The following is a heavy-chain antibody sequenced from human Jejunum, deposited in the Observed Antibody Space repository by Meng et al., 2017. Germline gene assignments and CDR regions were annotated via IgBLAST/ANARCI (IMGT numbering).Heavy chain of an antibody. J-gene: IGHJ4*02. CDR1: GFTFEDHA. CDR2: ISWNGDTM. CDR3: ARDVSAVAGFYLDY. V-gene: IGHV3-9*01. Sequence: SLKISCAASGFTFEDHAIHWVRQAPGQGLEWVAGISWNGDTMAYADSVKGLFTISRDNAKKSLFLQMNSLRKEDTALYFCARDVSAVAGFYLDYWGQGALVTVSS. D-gene: IGHD6-19*01.